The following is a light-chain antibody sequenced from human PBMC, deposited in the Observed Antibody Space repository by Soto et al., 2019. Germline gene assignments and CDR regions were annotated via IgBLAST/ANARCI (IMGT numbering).Light chain of an antibody. Sequence: QSALTQPASVSGSPGQSITISCTGTSSDVGAYNFVSWHQQHPGKAPKLMIYNVYDRPSGISYRFSGSKSGNTASLTISGLQSEDEADYYCAAWDDSLNGYVVFGGGTKLTVL. CDR3: AAWDDSLNGYVV. CDR1: SSDVGAYNF. J-gene: IGLJ2*01. V-gene: IGLV2-14*03. CDR2: NVY.